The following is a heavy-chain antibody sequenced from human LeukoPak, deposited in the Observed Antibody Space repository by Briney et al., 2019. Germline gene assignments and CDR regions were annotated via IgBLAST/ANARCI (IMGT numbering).Heavy chain of an antibody. Sequence: SETLSLTCAVYGGSFSGYYWSWIRQPPGKGLEWIGEINHSGSTNYNPSLKSRVTLSVDTSKNQFSLKLSSVTAADTAVYYCARVGRDYPYWGQGTLVTVSS. CDR2: INHSGST. CDR1: GGSFSGYY. D-gene: IGHD4-11*01. J-gene: IGHJ4*02. V-gene: IGHV4-34*01. CDR3: ARVGRDYPY.